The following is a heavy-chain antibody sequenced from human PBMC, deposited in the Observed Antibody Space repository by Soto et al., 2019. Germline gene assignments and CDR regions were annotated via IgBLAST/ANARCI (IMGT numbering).Heavy chain of an antibody. CDR2: ISGSGGST. V-gene: IGHV3-23*01. D-gene: IGHD3-9*01. Sequence: EVQLLESGGGLVQPGGSMRLSCAASGFTFSSYAMSWVRQAPGKGLEWVSAISGSGGSTYYADSVKGRFTISRDNSKNTLYLQMNSLRAEDTAVYYCAKVSFLTTRRLHLWYFDLWGRGTLVTVSS. CDR1: GFTFSSYA. CDR3: AKVSFLTTRRLHLWYFDL. J-gene: IGHJ2*01.